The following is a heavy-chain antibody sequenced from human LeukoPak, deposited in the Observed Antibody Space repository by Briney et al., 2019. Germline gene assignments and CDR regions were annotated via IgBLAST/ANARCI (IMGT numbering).Heavy chain of an antibody. J-gene: IGHJ4*02. V-gene: IGHV4-38-2*02. CDR2: IYHSGST. Sequence: PSETLSLTCTVSGYSISSGYYWGWIRQPPGKGLEWIGSIYHSGSTYYNPSLKSRVTISVDTSKNQFSLKLSSVTAADTAVYYCARGIVDTAMVSSLDYWGQGTLVTVSS. CDR1: GYSISSGYY. CDR3: ARGIVDTAMVSSLDY. D-gene: IGHD5-18*01.